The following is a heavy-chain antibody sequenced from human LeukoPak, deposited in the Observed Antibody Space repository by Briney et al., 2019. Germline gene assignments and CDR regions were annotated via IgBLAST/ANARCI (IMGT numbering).Heavy chain of an antibody. Sequence: PGGSLRLSCTASGFPFSSFAMSWVRQAPGKGLEWVSVISGGGYTTSYADSAKVRFTITRDNSMDTLYLQMLSLRVDDTAVYFCAKAPYDFWSGNYREFGGEGTLVSVP. CDR2: ISGGGYTT. J-gene: IGHJ4*02. V-gene: IGHV3-23*01. D-gene: IGHD3-3*01. CDR3: AKAPYDFWSGNYREF. CDR1: GFPFSSFA.